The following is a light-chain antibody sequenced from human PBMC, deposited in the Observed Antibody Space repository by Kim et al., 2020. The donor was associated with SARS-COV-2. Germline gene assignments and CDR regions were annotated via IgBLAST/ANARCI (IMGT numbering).Light chain of an antibody. CDR1: KLGDKY. Sequence: VAPGQTASITCTGDKLGDKYACWYQQKPGQSPVLVIYQDSKRPSGIPERFSGSNSGNTATLTISGTQAMDEADYYCQAWDSSIYVFGTGTKVTVL. J-gene: IGLJ1*01. CDR3: QAWDSSIYV. CDR2: QDS. V-gene: IGLV3-1*01.